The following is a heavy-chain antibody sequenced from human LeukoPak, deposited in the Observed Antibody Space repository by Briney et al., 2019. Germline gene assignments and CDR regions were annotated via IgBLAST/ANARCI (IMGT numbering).Heavy chain of an antibody. J-gene: IGHJ4*02. CDR2: VKQDGSTK. CDR3: ARIGYSSSSFDY. Sequence: PGGSLRLSFGASGLTFSNFWLSWVRQAPGKGLEWVANVKQDGSTKYYVDSVKGRFTISRDNAKNSLYLQVNSLRAEDTAVYYCARIGYSSSSFDYWGQGTLVIVSS. D-gene: IGHD6-6*01. V-gene: IGHV3-7*03. CDR1: GLTFSNFW.